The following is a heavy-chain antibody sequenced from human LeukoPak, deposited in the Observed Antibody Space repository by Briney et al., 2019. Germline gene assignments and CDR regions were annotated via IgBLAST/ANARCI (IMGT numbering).Heavy chain of an antibody. J-gene: IGHJ4*02. CDR1: GDSVSTNSAA. Sequence: SQTLSVTCAISGDSVSTNSAAWNWIRQSPSRGLEWLGRTYYRSKWYNDYAVSVKGRITINPDTSKNQYSLHLNSVTPEDTAVYYCARMDIVATNYFDYWGQGTLVTVSS. V-gene: IGHV6-1*01. CDR2: TYYRSKWYN. CDR3: ARMDIVATNYFDY. D-gene: IGHD5-12*01.